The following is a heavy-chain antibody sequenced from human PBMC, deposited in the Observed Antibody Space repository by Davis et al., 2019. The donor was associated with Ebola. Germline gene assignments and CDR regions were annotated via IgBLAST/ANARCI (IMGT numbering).Heavy chain of an antibody. CDR2: IYYSGST. CDR1: GGSISSYY. V-gene: IGHV4-59*01. CDR3: ARDVETEYFDS. D-gene: IGHD5-18*01. J-gene: IGHJ4*02. Sequence: MPSETLSLTCTVSGGSISSYYWSWIRQPPGKGLEWIGYIYYSGSTNYNPSLKSRVTISVDTSKNQFSLKLSSVTTADTGLYYCARDVETEYFDSWGQGTLVTV.